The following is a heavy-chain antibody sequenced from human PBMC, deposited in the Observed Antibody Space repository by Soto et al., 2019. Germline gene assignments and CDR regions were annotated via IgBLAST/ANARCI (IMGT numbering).Heavy chain of an antibody. CDR2: IYWDDAK. D-gene: IGHD3-16*01. Sequence: SGPTLVNPPQTLTLTCTFSGFSLSASGVGVGWIRQPPGKALEWLAIIYWDDAKHYSPSLKSSLTITKDTSKNQVVLTMTNMDPVDTATYYCAHKGGGDRILDYWGQGTLVTVSS. J-gene: IGHJ4*02. CDR3: AHKGGGDRILDY. CDR1: GFSLSASGVG. V-gene: IGHV2-5*02.